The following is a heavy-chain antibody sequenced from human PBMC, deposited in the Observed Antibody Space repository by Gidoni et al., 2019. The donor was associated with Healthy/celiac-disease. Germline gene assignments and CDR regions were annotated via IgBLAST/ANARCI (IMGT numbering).Heavy chain of an antibody. Sequence: EVQLVESGGGLVQPGRSLRLSCAASGFTFEDYAMHWVRQAPGKGLEWVSGISWNSGSLGYADSVKGRFTISRDNAKNSLYLQMNSLRAEDTALYYCAKRRGSSSWDDAFDIWGQGTMVTVSS. CDR2: ISWNSGSL. D-gene: IGHD6-13*01. V-gene: IGHV3-9*01. CDR1: GFTFEDYA. J-gene: IGHJ3*02. CDR3: AKRRGSSSWDDAFDI.